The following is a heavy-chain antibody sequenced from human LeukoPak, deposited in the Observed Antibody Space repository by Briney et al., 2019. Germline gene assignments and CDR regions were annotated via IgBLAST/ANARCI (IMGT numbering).Heavy chain of an antibody. CDR2: IYYSGST. CDR1: GGSISSYY. Sequence: SETLSLTCTVSGGSISSYYWSWIRQPPGKGLEWIGYIYYSGSTNYNPSLKSRVTISLDTSKNQFSLKLSSVTAADTAVYYCARPGSYAAAGDYWGQGTLVTVSS. D-gene: IGHD2-15*01. CDR3: ARPGSYAAAGDY. J-gene: IGHJ4*02. V-gene: IGHV4-59*08.